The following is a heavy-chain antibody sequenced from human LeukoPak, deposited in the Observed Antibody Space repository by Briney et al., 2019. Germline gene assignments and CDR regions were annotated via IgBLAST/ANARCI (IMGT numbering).Heavy chain of an antibody. D-gene: IGHD1-26*01. CDR3: ARDHSGSYQRAFDI. J-gene: IGHJ3*02. V-gene: IGHV3-66*02. Sequence: GSLRLSCAASGFTFSSYWMSWVRQAPGKGLEWVSVIYGGGSTNYADSVKGRFTISRDNSKNTLYLQMNSLRAEDTAVYYCARDHSGSYQRAFDIWGQGTMVTVSS. CDR1: GFTFSSYW. CDR2: IYGGGST.